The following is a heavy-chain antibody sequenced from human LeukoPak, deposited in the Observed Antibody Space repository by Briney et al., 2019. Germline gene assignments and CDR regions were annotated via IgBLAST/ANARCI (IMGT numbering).Heavy chain of an antibody. Sequence: SVTVSCTASGGTFSSYAISWVRQAPGQGLEWMGRIIPIFGIANYAQKFQGRVTITADKAKSTAYMELSSLRSEDTAVYYCASITTYPEGPYWGQGTLVTVSS. CDR1: GGTFSSYA. J-gene: IGHJ4*02. D-gene: IGHD3-3*01. V-gene: IGHV1-69*04. CDR2: IIPIFGIA. CDR3: ASITTYPEGPY.